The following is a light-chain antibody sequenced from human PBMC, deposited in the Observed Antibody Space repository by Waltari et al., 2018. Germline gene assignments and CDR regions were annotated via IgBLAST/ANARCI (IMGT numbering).Light chain of an antibody. V-gene: IGKV4-1*01. J-gene: IGKJ1*01. CDR3: QQYYSIPWT. CDR1: QSVLYSSNNKNY. CDR2: WAS. Sequence: DIVMTQSPDSLAVSLGERATINCKSSQSVLYSSNNKNYLAWYQQKPGPPPKLLIYWASTRESGVPDRFSGSGSGTDFTLTISSLQAEDVAVYYCQQYYSIPWTFGQGTKVEIK.